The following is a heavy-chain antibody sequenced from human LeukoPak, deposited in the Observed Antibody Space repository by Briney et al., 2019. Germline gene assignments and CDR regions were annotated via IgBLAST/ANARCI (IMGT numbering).Heavy chain of an antibody. V-gene: IGHV1-69*13. Sequence: ASVKVSCKASGGTFSSYAISWVRQAPGQGLEWMGGIIPIFVTASYAQKFQGRVTITADESTSTAYMELSSLRSEDTAVYYCARGGWSGDSSSWFPSWFDPWGQGTLVTVSS. CDR1: GGTFSSYA. D-gene: IGHD6-13*01. J-gene: IGHJ5*02. CDR2: IIPIFVTA. CDR3: ARGGWSGDSSSWFPSWFDP.